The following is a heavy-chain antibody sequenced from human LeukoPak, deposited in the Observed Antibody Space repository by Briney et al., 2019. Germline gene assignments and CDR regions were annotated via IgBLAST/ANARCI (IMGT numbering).Heavy chain of an antibody. CDR3: ARVIWNYSSGKNWFDP. D-gene: IGHD3-10*01. J-gene: IGHJ5*02. CDR2: INHSGST. CDR1: GGSFSGYY. Sequence: PSETLSLTCAVYGGSFSGYYWSWIRQPPGKGLEWIGEINHSGSTNYNPSLKSRVTISVDTSKNQFSLKLSSVTAADTAVYYCARVIWNYSSGKNWFDPWGQGTLVTVSS. V-gene: IGHV4-34*01.